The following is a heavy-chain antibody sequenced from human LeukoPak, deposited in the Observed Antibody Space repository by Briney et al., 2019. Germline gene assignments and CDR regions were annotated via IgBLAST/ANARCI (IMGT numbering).Heavy chain of an antibody. D-gene: IGHD1-7*01. CDR2: IYYSGST. V-gene: IGHV4-39*01. CDR3: ARHVDWNYYFDY. CDR1: GGSISSSSYY. J-gene: IGHJ4*02. Sequence: SETLSLTCTVSGGSISSSSYYWGWIRQPPGKGLEWIGGIYYSGSTYYNPSPKSRVTISVDTSKNQFSLKLSSVTAADTALYYCARHVDWNYYFDYWGQGTLVTVSS.